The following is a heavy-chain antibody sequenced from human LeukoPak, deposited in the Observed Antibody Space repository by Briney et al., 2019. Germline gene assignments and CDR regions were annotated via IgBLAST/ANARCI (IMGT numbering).Heavy chain of an antibody. Sequence: SETLSLTCTVSGGSISSSSYYWGWIRQPPGKGLEWIGSIYYSGSTYYNPSLKSRVTISVDTSKNQFSLKLSSVTAADTAVYYCARSIVGATLYFDYWGQGTLVTVSS. D-gene: IGHD1-26*01. J-gene: IGHJ4*02. CDR2: IYYSGST. V-gene: IGHV4-39*07. CDR3: ARSIVGATLYFDY. CDR1: GGSISSSSYY.